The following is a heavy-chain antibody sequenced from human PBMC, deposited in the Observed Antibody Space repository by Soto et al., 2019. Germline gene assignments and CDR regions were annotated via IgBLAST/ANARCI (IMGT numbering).Heavy chain of an antibody. V-gene: IGHV3-21*01. CDR2: ISSSNAYI. CDR3: VSPATHGRKYYFQW. Sequence: GGSLRLYCAASGLTFNLYNMNWVRQAPGKGLEWVSSISSSNAYIYYADSVRGRFTISRDNDKKSVELQMNSLRVEDTAVYYCVSPATHGRKYYFQWWGHGTLVTVS. J-gene: IGHJ4*01. CDR1: GLTFNLYN.